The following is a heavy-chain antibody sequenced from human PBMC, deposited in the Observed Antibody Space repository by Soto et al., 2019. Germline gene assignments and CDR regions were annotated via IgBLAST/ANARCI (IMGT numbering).Heavy chain of an antibody. D-gene: IGHD3-10*01. V-gene: IGHV3-7*05. Sequence: GGSLRLSCAASGFTFSGYWMTWVRQAPGKGLEWVANIDYVGSEKNYVDSVEGRFTISRDNTRNSLYLQMNTLRAEDTAVYYCLSSGVPVSWAQGTLVTGSS. CDR2: IDYVGSEK. J-gene: IGHJ4*02. CDR1: GFTFSGYW. CDR3: LSSGVPVS.